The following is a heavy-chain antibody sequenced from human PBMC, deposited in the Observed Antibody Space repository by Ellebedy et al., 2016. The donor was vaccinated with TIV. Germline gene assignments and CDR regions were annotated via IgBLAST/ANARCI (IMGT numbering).Heavy chain of an antibody. CDR2: INHSGST. CDR3: ARGRFHDFWSGYYTVYFDY. Sequence: SETLSLTXAVYGGSFSGYYWSWIRQPPGKGLEWIGEINHSGSTNYNPSLKSRVTISVDTSKNQFSLKLSSVTAADTAVYYCARGRFHDFWSGYYTVYFDYWGQGTLVTVSS. CDR1: GGSFSGYY. D-gene: IGHD3-3*01. V-gene: IGHV4-34*01. J-gene: IGHJ4*02.